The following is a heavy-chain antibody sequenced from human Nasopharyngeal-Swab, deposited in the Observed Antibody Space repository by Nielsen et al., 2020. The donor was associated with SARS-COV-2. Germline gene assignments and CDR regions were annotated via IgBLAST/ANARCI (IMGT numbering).Heavy chain of an antibody. CDR2: ISWNSGSI. V-gene: IGHV3-9*01. CDR3: ARGRSSGSYYLVPYYFDY. CDR1: GFTFDDYA. D-gene: IGHD1-26*01. Sequence: SLKISCAASGFTFDDYAMHWVRQAPGKGLEWVSGISWNSGSIGYADSVKGRFTISRDNAKNSLYLQMNSLRAEDTAVYYCARGRSSGSYYLVPYYFDYWGQGTLVTVSS. J-gene: IGHJ4*02.